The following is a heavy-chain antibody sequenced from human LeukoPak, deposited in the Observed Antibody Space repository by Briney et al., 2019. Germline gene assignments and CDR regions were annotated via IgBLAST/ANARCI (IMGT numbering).Heavy chain of an antibody. CDR1: GYTFTGYY. D-gene: IGHD3-22*01. J-gene: IGHJ4*02. V-gene: IGHV1-2*02. CDR3: ATTLRYYYDSSGYYLPDY. Sequence: GASVKVSCKASGYTFTGYYMHWVRQAPGQGLEWMGWINPNSGGTNYAQKFQGRVTMTRDTSISTAYMELSRLRSDDTAVYYCATTLRYYYDSSGYYLPDYWGQGTLVTVSS. CDR2: INPNSGGT.